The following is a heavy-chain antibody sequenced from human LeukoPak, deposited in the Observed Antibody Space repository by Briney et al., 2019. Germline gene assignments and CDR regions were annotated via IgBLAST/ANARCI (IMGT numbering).Heavy chain of an antibody. CDR3: AKPFWSGPGVFYYYYMDV. J-gene: IGHJ6*03. CDR1: GFTFSSYA. CDR2: ISGSGGST. V-gene: IGHV3-23*01. D-gene: IGHD3-3*01. Sequence: GGSLRLSCAASGFTFSSYAMSWVRQAPGKGLEWVSAISGSGGSTYYADSVKGRLTISRDNSKNTLYLQMNSLRAEDTAVYYCAKPFWSGPGVFYYYYMDVWGKGTTVTVSS.